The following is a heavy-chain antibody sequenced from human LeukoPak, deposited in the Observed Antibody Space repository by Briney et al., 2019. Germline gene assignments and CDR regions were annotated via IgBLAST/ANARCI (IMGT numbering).Heavy chain of an antibody. J-gene: IGHJ4*02. CDR2: ISGTGDST. CDR3: ANDRGVGDGYNRDY. D-gene: IGHD5-24*01. V-gene: IGHV3-23*01. Sequence: PGGSLRPSCVVSGLRVSNYGMSWVRQAPREGLEWVSAISGTGDSTYYADSVKGRFSISRDNSKNTLYLHMNSLRAGDTAVYYCANDRGVGDGYNRDYWGQGTLVSVHS. CDR1: GLRVSNYG.